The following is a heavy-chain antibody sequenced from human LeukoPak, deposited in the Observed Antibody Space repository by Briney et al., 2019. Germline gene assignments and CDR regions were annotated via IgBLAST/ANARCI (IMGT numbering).Heavy chain of an antibody. CDR3: ARVVFGAQYYYGSKAVGHWFDP. J-gene: IGHJ5*02. Sequence: SEILSLTCTVSGGSISSYYWSWIRQPPGKGLEWIGYIYYSGSTNYNPSLKSRVTISVDTSKNQFSLKLSSVTAADTAVYYCARVVFGAQYYYGSKAVGHWFDPWGQGTLVTVSS. V-gene: IGHV4-59*01. CDR2: IYYSGST. D-gene: IGHD3-10*01. CDR1: GGSISSYY.